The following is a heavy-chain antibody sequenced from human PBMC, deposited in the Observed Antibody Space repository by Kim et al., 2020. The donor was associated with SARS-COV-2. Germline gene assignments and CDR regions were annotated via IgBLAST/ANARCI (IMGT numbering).Heavy chain of an antibody. D-gene: IGHD2-21*02. J-gene: IGHJ4*02. Sequence: GGSLRLSCAASGFTFSRYGMHWVRRAPGKGLEWVAVISNDGSDKNYADSVKGRFTISRDNSKNTLYLQMTSLRGDDTAFYYCAKTPGIGGGNSPVDCWGQGTLVTVSS. CDR3: AKTPGIGGGNSPVDC. CDR2: ISNDGSDK. V-gene: IGHV3-30*18. CDR1: GFTFSRYG.